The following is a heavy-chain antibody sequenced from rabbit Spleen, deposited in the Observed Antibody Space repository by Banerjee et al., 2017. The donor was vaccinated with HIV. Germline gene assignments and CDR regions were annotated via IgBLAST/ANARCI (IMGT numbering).Heavy chain of an antibody. CDR3: ARDDAGNGWTFNL. J-gene: IGHJ4*01. CDR2: IAAGSSGRT. CDR1: GFDLSSSYY. D-gene: IGHD4-2*01. V-gene: IGHV1S40*01. Sequence: QSLEESGGDLVKPGASLTLTCTASGFDLSSSYYMCWVRQAPGKGLEWIACIAAGSSGRTYYANWAKGRFTISKSSSTTVTLQMTSLTAADTATYFCARDDAGNGWTFNLWGPGTLVTVS.